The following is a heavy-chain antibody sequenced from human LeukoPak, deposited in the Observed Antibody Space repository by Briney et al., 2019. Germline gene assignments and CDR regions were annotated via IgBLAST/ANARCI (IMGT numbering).Heavy chain of an antibody. D-gene: IGHD2-2*01. CDR2: IYYSGST. J-gene: IGHJ3*02. CDR1: GGSISSSSYY. CDR3: AREMGCSSTSCLPDGDAFDI. Sequence: SETLSLTCTVSGGSISSSSYYWGWIRQPPGKGLEWIGSIYYSGSTYYNPSLKSRVTISVDTSKNQFSLKLSSVTAADTAVYYCAREMGCSSTSCLPDGDAFDIWGQGTMVTVSS. V-gene: IGHV4-39*07.